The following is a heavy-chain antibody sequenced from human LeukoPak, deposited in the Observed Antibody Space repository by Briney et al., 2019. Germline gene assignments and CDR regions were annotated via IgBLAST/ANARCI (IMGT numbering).Heavy chain of an antibody. V-gene: IGHV4-39*07. Sequence: KPSETLSLTCTVSGGSISSSSYYWGWIRQPPGKGLEWIGSIYYSGSTYYNPSLKSRVTISVDTSKNQFSLKLSSVTAADTAVYYCARAAHSSSWYYYYYYMDVWGKGTTVTVSS. J-gene: IGHJ6*03. CDR1: GGSISSSSYY. CDR3: ARAAHSSSWYYYYYYMDV. CDR2: IYYSGST. D-gene: IGHD6-13*01.